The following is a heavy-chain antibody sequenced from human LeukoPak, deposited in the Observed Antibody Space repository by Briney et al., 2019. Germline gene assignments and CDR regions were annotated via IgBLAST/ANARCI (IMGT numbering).Heavy chain of an antibody. D-gene: IGHD6-13*01. V-gene: IGHV1-18*01. J-gene: IGHJ4*02. Sequence: GASVKVSCTASGYTFTSYGISGVRQAPGQGLEWMGWISAYNGNTNYAQKLQGRVTMTTDTSTSTAYMELRSLRSDDTAVYYCARDDSIAAAGTWFDYWGQGTLVTVSS. CDR1: GYTFTSYG. CDR2: ISAYNGNT. CDR3: ARDDSIAAAGTWFDY.